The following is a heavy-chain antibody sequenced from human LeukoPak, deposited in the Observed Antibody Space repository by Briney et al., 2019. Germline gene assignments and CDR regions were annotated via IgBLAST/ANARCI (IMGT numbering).Heavy chain of an antibody. V-gene: IGHV3-20*04. D-gene: IGHD3-22*01. CDR2: INWNGGST. J-gene: IGHJ4*02. Sequence: GGSLRLSCAASGFTFDDYGMSWVRQAPGGGLEWVSGINWNGGSTGYADSVKGRFTISRDNAKNSLYLQMNSLRAEDTALYYCARDYRVASIGGEDYYDSSGYYYGYWGQGTLVTVSS. CDR1: GFTFDDYG. CDR3: ARDYRVASIGGEDYYDSSGYYYGY.